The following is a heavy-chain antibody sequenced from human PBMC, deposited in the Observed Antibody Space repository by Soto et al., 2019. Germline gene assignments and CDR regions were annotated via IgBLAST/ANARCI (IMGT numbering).Heavy chain of an antibody. CDR3: ARYPTYSYKGPFDY. CDR1: GGSISSSSYY. CDR2: IYYSGST. V-gene: IGHV4-39*01. J-gene: IGHJ4*02. Sequence: XGTLALTCTVSGGSISSSSYYWGWIRQPPGKGLEWIGSIYYSGSTYYNPSLKSRVTISVDTSKDQFSLKLSSVTAADTAVYYCARYPTYSYKGPFDYWGQGTLVTVSS. D-gene: IGHD2-15*01.